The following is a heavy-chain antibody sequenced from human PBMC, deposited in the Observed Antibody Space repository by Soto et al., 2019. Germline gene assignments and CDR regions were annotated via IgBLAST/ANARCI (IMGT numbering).Heavy chain of an antibody. CDR1: GFTFSTYN. D-gene: IGHD3-10*01. V-gene: IGHV3-21*01. CDR3: ARDFGGILRFGES. CDR2: IPSSTSYI. Sequence: DVQLVESGGGLVKPGGSLRLSCAASGFTFSTYNMNWVRQAPGKGLEWVSSIPSSTSYIFYADSVKGRFTISRDNAKNSLYLQMNSLSAEDTAVYYCARDFGGILRFGESWGQGTLVTVSS. J-gene: IGHJ5*02.